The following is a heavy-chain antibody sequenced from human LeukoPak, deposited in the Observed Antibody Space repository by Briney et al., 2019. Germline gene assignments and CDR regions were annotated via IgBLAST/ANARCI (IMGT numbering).Heavy chain of an antibody. D-gene: IGHD6-13*01. V-gene: IGHV3-11*01. CDR2: ISSSGSTI. CDR3: AREKDSSTWYGMDV. Sequence: GGSLRLSCAASGFTFSDYYMSWIRQAPGKGLEWVSYISSSGSTIYYADSVKGRFTISRDNAKNSLYLQTNSLRAEDTAVYYCAREKDSSTWYGMDVWGQGTTVTVSS. CDR1: GFTFSDYY. J-gene: IGHJ6*02.